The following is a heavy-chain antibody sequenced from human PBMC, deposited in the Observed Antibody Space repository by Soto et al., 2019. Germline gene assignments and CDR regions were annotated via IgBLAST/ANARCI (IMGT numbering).Heavy chain of an antibody. J-gene: IGHJ4*02. Sequence: QVQLVQSGGEVKKPGASVKVSCKTSGYTFSTYGISWVRLAPGQGLEWMGWISAYNGDTNYAQNCQGRDILSTDTTTSTAYLELRSLRSDDTAVYYSTRQRYTYGPFDYWGQGTLVPVSS. CDR1: GYTFSTYG. CDR3: TRQRYTYGPFDY. V-gene: IGHV1-18*01. CDR2: ISAYNGDT. D-gene: IGHD5-18*01.